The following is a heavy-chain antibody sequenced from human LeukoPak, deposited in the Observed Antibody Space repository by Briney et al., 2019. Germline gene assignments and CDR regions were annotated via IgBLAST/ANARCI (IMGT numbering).Heavy chain of an antibody. CDR2: IWHDGSHK. CDR3: AREIFGSGSYTDF. CDR1: GFTFNTYA. D-gene: IGHD3-10*01. J-gene: IGHJ4*02. Sequence: PGGSLRLSCAASGFTFNTYAMHWVRQAPGQGLEWVALIWHDGSHKFYSHSVRGQFTISRDNSKNTVSLQMNNLRPEGTAVYYCAREIFGSGSYTDFWGQGTLVTVSS. V-gene: IGHV3-33*01.